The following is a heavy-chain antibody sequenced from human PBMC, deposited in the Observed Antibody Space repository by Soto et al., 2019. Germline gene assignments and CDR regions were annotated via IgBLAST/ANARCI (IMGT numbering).Heavy chain of an antibody. CDR1: GGTFSSYA. D-gene: IGHD2-2*02. CDR3: AAKYCSSTSCYRDDYYYGMDV. CDR2: IIPIFGTA. J-gene: IGHJ6*02. Sequence: SVKVSCKASGGTFSSYAISWVRQAPGQGLEWMGGIIPIFGTANYAQKFQGRVTITADESTSTAYMELSSLRSEDTAVYYCAAKYCSSTSCYRDDYYYGMDVWGQGTTVTVSS. V-gene: IGHV1-69*13.